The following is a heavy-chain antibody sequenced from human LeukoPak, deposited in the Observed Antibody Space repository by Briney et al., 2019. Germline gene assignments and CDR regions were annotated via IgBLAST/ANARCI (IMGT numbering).Heavy chain of an antibody. Sequence: GGSLRLSCAASGFTFSSYAISWVRQAPGKGLEWVSAISGSGGSTYYADSVKGRFTISRDNSKNTLYLQMNSLRAEDTAVYYCVSNHQEYYYLSLDYWGQGTLVTVSS. D-gene: IGHD3-10*01. CDR1: GFTFSSYA. V-gene: IGHV3-23*01. J-gene: IGHJ4*02. CDR2: ISGSGGST. CDR3: VSNHQEYYYLSLDY.